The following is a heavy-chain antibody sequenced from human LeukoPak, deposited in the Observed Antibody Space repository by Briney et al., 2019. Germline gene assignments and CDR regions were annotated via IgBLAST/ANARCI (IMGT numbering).Heavy chain of an antibody. V-gene: IGHV3-9*01. CDR2: ISWNSGSI. CDR3: AKESEYVGAAAY. J-gene: IGHJ4*02. Sequence: GRSLRLSCAASGFTFDDYAMHWVRQAPGKGLEWVSGISWNSGSIGYADSVKGGFTISRDNAKNSLYLQMNSLRAEDTALYYCAKESEYVGAAAYWGQGTLATVYS. D-gene: IGHD1-26*01. CDR1: GFTFDDYA.